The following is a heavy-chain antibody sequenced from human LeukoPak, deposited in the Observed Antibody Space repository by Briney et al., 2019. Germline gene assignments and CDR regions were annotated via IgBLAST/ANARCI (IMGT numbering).Heavy chain of an antibody. CDR3: AKDIYSSSGACLFQH. J-gene: IGHJ1*01. CDR1: GFTFSNYA. V-gene: IGHV3-9*01. CDR2: ISWNSGSI. Sequence: PGGSLRLSCAASGFTFSNYAMNWVRQAPGKGLEWVSGISWNSGSIGYADSVKGRFTISRDNAKNSLYLQMNSLRAEDTALYYCAKDIYSSSGACLFQHWGQGTLVTVSS. D-gene: IGHD6-13*01.